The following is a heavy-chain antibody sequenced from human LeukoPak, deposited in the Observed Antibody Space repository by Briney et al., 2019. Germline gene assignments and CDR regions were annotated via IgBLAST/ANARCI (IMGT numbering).Heavy chain of an antibody. CDR2: ISYDGSNK. CDR1: GFTFSSYG. J-gene: IGHJ4*02. D-gene: IGHD2-15*01. Sequence: TGGSLRLSCAASGFTFSSYGMHWVRQAPGKGLEWVAVISYDGSNKYYADSVKGRFTISRDNSKNTLCLQMNSLRAEDTAVYYCAVAVVVAATPDYWGQGTLVTVSS. V-gene: IGHV3-30*03. CDR3: AVAVVVAATPDY.